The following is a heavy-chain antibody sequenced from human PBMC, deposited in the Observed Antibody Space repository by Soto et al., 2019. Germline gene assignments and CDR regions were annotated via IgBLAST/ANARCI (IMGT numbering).Heavy chain of an antibody. D-gene: IGHD3-10*01. CDR1: GGSISSYY. V-gene: IGHV4-59*01. J-gene: IGHJ5*02. CDR2: IYYSGST. Sequence: QVQLQESGPGLVKPSETLSLTCTVSGGSISSYYWSWIRQPPGKGLEWIGYIYYSGSTNYNPSLQPRVTIPVDTSTAPFSRRLSSVSAADLGMYYCARYGSGSCPRFDPWGQGTLVTVSS. CDR3: ARYGSGSCPRFDP.